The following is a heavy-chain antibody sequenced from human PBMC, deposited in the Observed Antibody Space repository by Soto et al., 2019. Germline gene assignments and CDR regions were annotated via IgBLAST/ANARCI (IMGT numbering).Heavy chain of an antibody. V-gene: IGHV1-69*13. J-gene: IGHJ4*02. Sequence: GASVKVSCKASGGTFSSYAISWVRQAPGQGLEWMGGIIPIFGTANYAQKFQGRVTITADESTSTAYMELSSLRSEDTAVYYCAREVLRTPYDSSGRGLFDYWGQGTLVTVSS. CDR3: AREVLRTPYDSSGRGLFDY. CDR1: GGTFSSYA. D-gene: IGHD3-22*01. CDR2: IIPIFGTA.